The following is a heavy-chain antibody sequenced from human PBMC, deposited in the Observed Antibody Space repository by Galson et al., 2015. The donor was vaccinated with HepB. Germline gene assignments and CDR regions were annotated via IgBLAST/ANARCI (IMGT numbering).Heavy chain of an antibody. Sequence: SVKVSCKVSGYTLTELSMHWVRQAPGKGLEWMGGFDPEDGETIYAQKFQGRVTMTEDTSTDTAYMELSSLRSEDTAVYYCATDPRGYYDSSGYHFTYWGQGTLVTVSS. V-gene: IGHV1-24*01. J-gene: IGHJ4*02. CDR1: GYTLTELS. CDR2: FDPEDGET. D-gene: IGHD3-22*01. CDR3: ATDPRGYYDSSGYHFTY.